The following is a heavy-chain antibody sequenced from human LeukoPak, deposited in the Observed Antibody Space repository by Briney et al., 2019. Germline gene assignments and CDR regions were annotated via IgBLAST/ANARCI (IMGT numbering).Heavy chain of an antibody. CDR1: SGFFSTYY. CDR3: ARVVRMGQQLRSYFDY. D-gene: IGHD6-13*01. J-gene: IGHJ4*02. Sequence: PSDTLSLTCALYSGFFSTYYWSWIRQPPGKGLEWIGEIQHSGSTNYNPSFKSRVTISADTSKDHFSLNLTPVTAADTAMYYCARVVRMGQQLRSYFDYWGQETLDTVSS. V-gene: IGHV4-34*01. CDR2: IQHSGST.